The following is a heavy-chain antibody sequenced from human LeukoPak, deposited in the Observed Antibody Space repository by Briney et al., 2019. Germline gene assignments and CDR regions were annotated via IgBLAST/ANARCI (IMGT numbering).Heavy chain of an antibody. J-gene: IGHJ4*02. V-gene: IGHV1-69*13. D-gene: IGHD3-10*01. Sequence: AVNVSCKGSGGTFSSYAISWVRQAPGQGLEWMGGIIPIFGTANYAQKFQGRVTITADESTSTAYMELSSLRSEDTAVYYCARVEERYYGSGSPTDYWGQGTLVTVSS. CDR1: GGTFSSYA. CDR2: IIPIFGTA. CDR3: ARVEERYYGSGSPTDY.